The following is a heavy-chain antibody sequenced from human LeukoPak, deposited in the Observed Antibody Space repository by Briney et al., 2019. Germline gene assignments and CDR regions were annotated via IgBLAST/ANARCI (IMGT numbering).Heavy chain of an antibody. CDR1: GGSISSYY. V-gene: IGHV4-59*01. CDR2: IYYSGST. D-gene: IGHD6-13*01. J-gene: IGHJ3*02. CDR3: ARGYSSSWYPGANAFDI. Sequence: TSETLSLTCTVSGGSISSYYWSWIRQPPGKGLEWIGYIYYSGSTNYNPSLKGRVTISVDTSKNQFSLKLSSVTAADTAVYYCARGYSSSWYPGANAFDIWGQGTMVTVSS.